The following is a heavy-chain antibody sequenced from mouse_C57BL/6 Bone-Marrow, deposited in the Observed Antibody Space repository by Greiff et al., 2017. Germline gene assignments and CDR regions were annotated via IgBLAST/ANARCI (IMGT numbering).Heavy chain of an antibody. V-gene: IGHV1-81*01. J-gene: IGHJ3*01. Sequence: QVQLQQSGAELARPGASVKLSCKASGYTFTSYGISWVKQRTGQGLEWIGEIYPRSGNTYYNEKFKGKATLTADKSSSTAYMELRSLTSEDSAVYFCARGGYYGSSYGGFAYWGQGTLVTVSA. CDR3: ARGGYYGSSYGGFAY. CDR2: IYPRSGNT. D-gene: IGHD1-1*01. CDR1: GYTFTSYG.